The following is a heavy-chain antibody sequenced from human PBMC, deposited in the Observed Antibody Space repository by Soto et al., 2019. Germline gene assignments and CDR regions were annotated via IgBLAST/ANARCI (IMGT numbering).Heavy chain of an antibody. V-gene: IGHV3-66*01. J-gene: IGHJ4*02. Sequence: EVQLVESGGGLVQPGGSLRLSCAVSGFSVSSTFMNWVRQATGKGLEWVAVIHSGGNTFYGDSVKGRFTISRDNSKNMVYLQMTSLSGDDTAVYFCARALVTTHPRTFDYWGQGTLVTVSS. CDR2: IHSGGNT. CDR1: GFSVSSTF. CDR3: ARALVTTHPRTFDY. D-gene: IGHD2-21*02.